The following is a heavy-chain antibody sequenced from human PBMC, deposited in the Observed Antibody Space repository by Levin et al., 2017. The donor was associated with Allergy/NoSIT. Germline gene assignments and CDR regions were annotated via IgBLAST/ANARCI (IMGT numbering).Heavy chain of an antibody. CDR1: GFTFSSYG. V-gene: IGHV3-30*18. CDR3: AKERHEAGYDYVQTYYFDY. Sequence: GGSLRLSCAASGFTFSSYGMHWVRQAPGKGLEWVAVISYDGSNKYYADSVKGRFTISRDNSKNTLYLQMNSLRAEDTAVYYCAKERHEAGYDYVQTYYFDYWGQGTLVTVSS. CDR2: ISYDGSNK. J-gene: IGHJ4*02. D-gene: IGHD5-12*01.